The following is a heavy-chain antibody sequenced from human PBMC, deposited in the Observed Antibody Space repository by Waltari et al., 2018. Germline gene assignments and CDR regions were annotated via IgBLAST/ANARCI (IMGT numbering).Heavy chain of an antibody. D-gene: IGHD3-22*01. V-gene: IGHV1-2*02. CDR2: INPNSGGT. J-gene: IGHJ4*02. Sequence: QVQLVQSGAEVKKPGASVKVSCKASGYTFTGYSMHWVRQAPGQGLEWMGWINPNSGGTNYAQKFQGRVTMTRDTSISTAYMELSRLRSDDTAVYYCARDYYYDSSGYSLAFDYWGQGTLVTVSS. CDR3: ARDYYYDSSGYSLAFDY. CDR1: GYTFTGYS.